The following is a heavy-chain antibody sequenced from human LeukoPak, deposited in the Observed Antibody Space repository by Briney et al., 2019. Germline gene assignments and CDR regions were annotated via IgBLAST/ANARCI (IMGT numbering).Heavy chain of an antibody. CDR3: AKDRVGAILYFDY. Sequence: GWSLRLSCAASGFTFSSYWMSWVRQAPGKGLEWVANIKQDGSEKYYVDSVKGRFTISRDNAKNSLYLQMSSLRVEDTALYYCAKDRVGAILYFDYWGQGTLVTVSS. J-gene: IGHJ4*02. D-gene: IGHD1-26*01. CDR2: IKQDGSEK. CDR1: GFTFSSYW. V-gene: IGHV3-7*03.